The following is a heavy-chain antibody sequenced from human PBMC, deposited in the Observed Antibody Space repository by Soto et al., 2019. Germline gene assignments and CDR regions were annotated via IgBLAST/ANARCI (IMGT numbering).Heavy chain of an antibody. D-gene: IGHD2-15*01. CDR3: AKDETGYCSGGSCYYFDY. CDR2: ISGSGGST. CDR1: GFTFSSYA. Sequence: QPGGSLRLSCAASGFTFSSYAMSWVRQAPGKGLEWVSAISGSGGSTYYADSVKGRFTISRDNSKNTLYLQMNSLRAEDTAVYYCAKDETGYCSGGSCYYFDYWGQGTLVTVSS. V-gene: IGHV3-23*01. J-gene: IGHJ4*02.